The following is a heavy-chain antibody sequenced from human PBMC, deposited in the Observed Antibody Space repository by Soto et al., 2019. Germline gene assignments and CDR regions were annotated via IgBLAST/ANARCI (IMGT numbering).Heavy chain of an antibody. CDR3: TRDLDTAMVSYYSYGMDV. D-gene: IGHD5-18*01. CDR1: GFTFGDYA. CDR2: IRSKAYGGTT. V-gene: IGHV3-49*03. J-gene: IGHJ6*02. Sequence: GGSLRLSCTASGFTFGDYAMSWFRQAPGKGLEWVGFIRSKAYGGTTEYAASVKGRFAISRDDSKSIAYLQMSSLKTEDTAVYYCTRDLDTAMVSYYSYGMDVWAKGPRSPS.